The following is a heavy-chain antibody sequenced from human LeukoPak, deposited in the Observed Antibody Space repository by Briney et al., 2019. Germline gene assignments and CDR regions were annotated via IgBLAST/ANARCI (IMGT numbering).Heavy chain of an antibody. D-gene: IGHD6-13*01. CDR2: ISGSGDST. Sequence: GGSLRLSCAASGFTFSSYAMSWVRQAPGKGLEWVSAISGSGDSTYYGDSVKGRFTISRDNSKNTLYLQMNSLRAEDTAVYYCAKTRPLDSSSWSHGDYWGQGTLATVSS. J-gene: IGHJ4*02. CDR1: GFTFSSYA. V-gene: IGHV3-23*01. CDR3: AKTRPLDSSSWSHGDY.